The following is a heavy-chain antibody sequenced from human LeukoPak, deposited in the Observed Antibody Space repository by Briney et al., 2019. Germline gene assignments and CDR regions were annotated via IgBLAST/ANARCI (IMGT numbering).Heavy chain of an antibody. D-gene: IGHD3-22*01. CDR2: IWYDGSNK. J-gene: IGHJ4*02. Sequence: PGGSLRLSCAASGFIFSSHGMHWFRQAPGKGLEWVAVIWYDGSNKYYADSVKGRFTISRDNSKNTLYLQMNSLRAEDTAVYYCAKDTYYYDSSGYSDYWGQGTLVTVSS. CDR1: GFIFSSHG. CDR3: AKDTYYYDSSGYSDY. V-gene: IGHV3-33*06.